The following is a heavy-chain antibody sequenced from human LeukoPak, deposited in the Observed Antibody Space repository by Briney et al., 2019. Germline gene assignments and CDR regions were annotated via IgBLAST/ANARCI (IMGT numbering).Heavy chain of an antibody. J-gene: IGHJ3*02. Sequence: SETLSLTCTVSGDSISSYYWSWIRQPPGKGLEWIGYIYYSGSTNYNPSLKSRVTISVDTSKNQFSLKLSSVTAADTAVYYCARGRGVRGYSYLDIWGQGTMVTVSS. CDR3: ARGRGVRGYSYLDI. D-gene: IGHD5-18*01. CDR1: GDSISSYY. V-gene: IGHV4-59*01. CDR2: IYYSGST.